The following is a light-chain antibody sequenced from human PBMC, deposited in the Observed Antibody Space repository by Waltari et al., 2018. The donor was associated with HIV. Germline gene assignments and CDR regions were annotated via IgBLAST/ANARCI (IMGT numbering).Light chain of an antibody. J-gene: IGKJ1*01. CDR3: LQAFSYPLT. CDR2: AAS. CDR1: RGIGND. V-gene: IGKV1-6*02. Sequence: ALQMTQSPSSLSASVGDRVTITCRASRGIGNDLGWYQQQPGQAPKLLIFAASSLQTGVPSRFSGSGSGTDFTLTISSLQPEDFATYYCLQAFSYPLTFGQGTKVEIK.